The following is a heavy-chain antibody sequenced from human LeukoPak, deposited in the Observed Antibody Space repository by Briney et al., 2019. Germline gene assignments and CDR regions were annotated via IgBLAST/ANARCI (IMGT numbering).Heavy chain of an antibody. CDR2: IYSGGST. V-gene: IGHV3-53*01. J-gene: IGHJ4*02. D-gene: IGHD3-16*02. Sequence: PGGSLRLSCAASGFTVSSNYMSWVRQAPGKGLEWVSVIYSGGSTYYADSVKGRFTISRDNSKNTLYLQMNSLRAEDTAVYYCARADLRLGELSLAYWGQGTLVTVSS. CDR1: GFTVSSNY. CDR3: ARADLRLGELSLAY.